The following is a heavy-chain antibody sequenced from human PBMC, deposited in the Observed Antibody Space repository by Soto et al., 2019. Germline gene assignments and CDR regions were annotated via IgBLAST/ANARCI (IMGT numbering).Heavy chain of an antibody. CDR1: GFTFSNYA. Sequence: EVQLLESGGGLLQPGGYLRLSCAASGFTFSNYAMSWLRQPPGKGLEWVSASSGSGDRTYYADSVKGRFTISRDNSKNTLYLQMNSLRAEDSAVYYCVKERSGHSYADSWGQGTLVTVSS. V-gene: IGHV3-23*01. J-gene: IGHJ4*02. D-gene: IGHD5-18*01. CDR3: VKERSGHSYADS. CDR2: SSGSGDRT.